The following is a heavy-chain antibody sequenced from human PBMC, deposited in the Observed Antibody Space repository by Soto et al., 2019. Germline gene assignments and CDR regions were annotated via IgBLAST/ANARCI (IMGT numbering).Heavy chain of an antibody. CDR3: AHKGGRGAAMDV. Sequence: QITLKESGPTLVKPTQTLTLTCTFSGFSVSTSGVGVAWIRQPPGKALEWLALIYWDGDESYSPFLQSRVTITKDTSKNQVVLTMTNMDPVDTATYYCAHKGGRGAAMDVWGQGTTVTVSS. CDR2: IYWDGDE. V-gene: IGHV2-5*02. J-gene: IGHJ6*02. CDR1: GFSVSTSGVG. D-gene: IGHD2-15*01.